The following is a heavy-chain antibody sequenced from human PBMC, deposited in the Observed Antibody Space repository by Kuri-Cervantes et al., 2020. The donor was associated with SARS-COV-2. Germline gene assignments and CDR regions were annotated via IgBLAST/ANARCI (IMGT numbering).Heavy chain of an antibody. D-gene: IGHD5-18*01. CDR2: IYYRGST. CDR1: GGSISSSSYY. J-gene: IGHJ4*02. Sequence: SETLSLTCTVSGGSISSSSYYWGWIRQPPGKGLEWIGSIYYRGSTYYNPSLKSRVTISVDTSKNQFSLKLSSVTAADTAVYYCASQVDTAMALDYWGQGNLVTVSS. CDR3: ASQVDTAMALDY. V-gene: IGHV4-39*01.